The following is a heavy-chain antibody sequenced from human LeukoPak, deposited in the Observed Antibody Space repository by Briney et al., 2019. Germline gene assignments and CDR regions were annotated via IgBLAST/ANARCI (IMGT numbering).Heavy chain of an antibody. CDR1: GYTFTSYY. J-gene: IGHJ4*02. V-gene: IGHV1-46*01. Sequence: ASVKVSCKASGYTFTSYYMHWVRQAPGQGLEWMGIINPSGGSTSYAQKFQGRVTMTRDTSTSTVYMELSSLRSEATAVYYCARVRIAAALDYWGQGTLVTVSS. D-gene: IGHD6-13*01. CDR2: INPSGGST. CDR3: ARVRIAAALDY.